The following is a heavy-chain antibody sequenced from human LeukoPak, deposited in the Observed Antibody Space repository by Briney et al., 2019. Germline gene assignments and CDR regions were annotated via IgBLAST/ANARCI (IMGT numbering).Heavy chain of an antibody. CDR3: AKDFGDGYSF. J-gene: IGHJ4*02. V-gene: IGHV3-23*01. Sequence: GRSLRLSCAAAGFTFSSYAISCVSQAAGEWLGWVSAIIGGGGSTYYADSVKGRFTISRDNSKNTLYLQMNSLRAEDTAVYYCAKDFGDGYSFWGQGTLVTVSS. CDR2: IIGGGGST. D-gene: IGHD5-24*01. CDR1: GFTFSSYA.